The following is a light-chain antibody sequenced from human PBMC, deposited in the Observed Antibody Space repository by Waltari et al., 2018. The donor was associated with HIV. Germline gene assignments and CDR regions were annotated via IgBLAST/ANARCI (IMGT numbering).Light chain of an antibody. CDR2: NNN. CDR1: NSNLGTAA. V-gene: IGLV1-44*01. CDR3: ASWDGSLSGQVV. J-gene: IGLJ2*01. Sequence: QSVLTQAPSASGTPGQTVTISGSGRNSNLGTAAVAWYQHLPGTAHKLLIYNNNQRPSGVPDRFSGSKSATSASLAISGLQSDDEATYYCASWDGSLSGQVVFGGGTKLTV.